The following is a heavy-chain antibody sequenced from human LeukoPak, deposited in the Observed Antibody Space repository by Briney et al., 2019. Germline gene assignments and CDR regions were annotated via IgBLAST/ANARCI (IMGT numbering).Heavy chain of an antibody. Sequence: GGSLRLSCAASGFTFSNAWMSWVRQAPGKGLEWVGRIKSKTDGGTTDYAAPVKGRFTISRDDSKNTLYLQMNSLKTEDTAVYYCTTRTYYDSSLTDYWGQGTLVTVSS. CDR3: TTRTYYDSSLTDY. CDR2: IKSKTDGGTT. V-gene: IGHV3-15*01. D-gene: IGHD3-22*01. CDR1: GFTFSNAW. J-gene: IGHJ4*02.